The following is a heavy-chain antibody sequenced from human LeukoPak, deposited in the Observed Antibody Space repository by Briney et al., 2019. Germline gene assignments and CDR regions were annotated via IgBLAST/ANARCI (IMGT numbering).Heavy chain of an antibody. V-gene: IGHV3-74*01. Sequence: GGSLRLSCVASGFTFSNYWMHWVRQAPGKGLAWVSRINSDGSTTTYADSVKGRFTISRDNARTTLYLQMSSLRAEDTAVYYCARGGITSMDDCWGQGTLVTVSS. D-gene: IGHD5-18*01. J-gene: IGHJ4*02. CDR2: INSDGSTT. CDR1: GFTFSNYW. CDR3: ARGGITSMDDC.